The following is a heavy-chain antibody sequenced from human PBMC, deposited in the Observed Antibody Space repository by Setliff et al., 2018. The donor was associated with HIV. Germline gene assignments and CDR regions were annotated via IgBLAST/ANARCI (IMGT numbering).Heavy chain of an antibody. CDR1: GYSFTSYG. CDR2: ITTYNGGT. Sequence: ASVKVSCKASGYSFTSYGLSWVRQAPGQGLEWMGSITTYNGGTNYGQKFQGRVTMTTDTSTSTAYMELRSLRSDDTAVYYCTRGGYSGAFLDAFDIWGQGTMVTVSS. V-gene: IGHV1-18*01. J-gene: IGHJ3*02. CDR3: TRGGYSGAFLDAFDI. D-gene: IGHD1-26*01.